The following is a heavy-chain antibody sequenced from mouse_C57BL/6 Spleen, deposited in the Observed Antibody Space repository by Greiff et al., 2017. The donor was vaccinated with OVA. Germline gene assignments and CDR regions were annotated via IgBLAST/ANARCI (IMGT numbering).Heavy chain of an antibody. Sequence: EVQLQQSGPELVKPGASVKISCKASGYTFTDYYMNWVKQSHGKSLEWIGDINPNNGGTSYNQKFKGKATLTVDKSSSTAYMELRSLTSEDSAVYYCARGELGGGYWGQGTTLTVSS. CDR3: ARGELGGGY. CDR2: INPNNGGT. D-gene: IGHD4-1*01. J-gene: IGHJ2*01. V-gene: IGHV1-26*01. CDR1: GYTFTDYY.